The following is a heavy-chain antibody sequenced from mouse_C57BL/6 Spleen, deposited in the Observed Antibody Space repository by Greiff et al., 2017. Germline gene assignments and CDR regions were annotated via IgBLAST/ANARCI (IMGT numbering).Heavy chain of an antibody. CDR1: GYTFTDYY. J-gene: IGHJ1*03. CDR3: ARDSSGYGYFDV. Sequence: EVQLQQSGPELVKPGASVKISCKASGYTFTDYYMDWVKQSHGKSLEWIGDINPNNGGTIYNQKFKGKATLTVDKSSSTAYMGLRSLTSEDTAVYYCARDSSGYGYFDVWGTGATVTAAS. D-gene: IGHD3-2*02. V-gene: IGHV1-18*01. CDR2: INPNNGGT.